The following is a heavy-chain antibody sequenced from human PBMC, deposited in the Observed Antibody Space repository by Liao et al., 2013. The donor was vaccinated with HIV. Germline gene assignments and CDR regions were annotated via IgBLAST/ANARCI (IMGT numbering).Heavy chain of an antibody. Sequence: QVRLQQWGAGLLKPSETLSLTCAVYGGSLSDYSWNWIRQPPGKGLEWIGEINHSGSTTYNPSLKTRVTISVDTSKNQFSLKLSSVTAADTAVYYCARGGRRDFYSRSDYYYYYMDVWGKGTTVTVSS. CDR1: GGSLSDYS. D-gene: IGHD2-21*02. J-gene: IGHJ6*03. CDR3: ARGGRRDFYSRSDYYYYYMDV. CDR2: INHSGST. V-gene: IGHV4-34*01.